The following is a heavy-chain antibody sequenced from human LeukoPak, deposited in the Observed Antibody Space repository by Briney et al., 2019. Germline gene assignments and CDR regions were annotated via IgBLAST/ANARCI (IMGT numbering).Heavy chain of an antibody. CDR3: ARSKWLHY. J-gene: IGHJ4*02. Sequence: PGGSLRLSCAASGFTFSSYSMNWVRQAPGKGLEWVSSISSSSSYIYYAHSVKGRFTISRDNAKNSLYLQINSLRAEDTAVYYCARSKWLHYWGQGTLVTVSS. CDR1: GFTFSSYS. CDR2: ISSSSSYI. V-gene: IGHV3-21*01. D-gene: IGHD6-19*01.